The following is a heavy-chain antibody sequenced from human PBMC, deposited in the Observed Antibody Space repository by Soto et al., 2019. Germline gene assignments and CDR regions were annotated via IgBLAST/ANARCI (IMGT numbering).Heavy chain of an antibody. CDR1: GFTFSSYA. J-gene: IGHJ6*02. V-gene: IGHV3-23*01. CDR3: AKRGSYPGLYYYYGMDV. D-gene: IGHD1-26*01. Sequence: GSLRLSCAASGFTFSSYAMTWVRQAPGKGLEWVSSISGGALSTSYADSVKGRFTISRDNSRNALYLQMNSLRAEDTAVYYCAKRGSYPGLYYYYGMDVWGRGTTVTVSS. CDR2: ISGGALST.